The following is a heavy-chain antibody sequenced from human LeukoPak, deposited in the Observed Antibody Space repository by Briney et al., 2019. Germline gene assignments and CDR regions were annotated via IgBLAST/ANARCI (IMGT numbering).Heavy chain of an antibody. Sequence: PSETLSLTCAVYGGSFSGYYWSWIRQPPGKGLEWIGEINHSGSTNYNPSLKSRVTISVDTSKNLFSLKLSSVTAADTAVYYCARARGYSYGYPDYWGQGTLVTVSS. V-gene: IGHV4-34*01. CDR3: ARARGYSYGYPDY. D-gene: IGHD5-18*01. CDR2: INHSGST. CDR1: GGSFSGYY. J-gene: IGHJ4*02.